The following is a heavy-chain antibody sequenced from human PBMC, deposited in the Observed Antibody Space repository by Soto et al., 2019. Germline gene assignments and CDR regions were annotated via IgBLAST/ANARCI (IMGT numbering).Heavy chain of an antibody. D-gene: IGHD2-2*01. CDR1: GFTFSSYS. CDR2: ISSSSSTI. CDR3: ARGRVPAATTWFDP. V-gene: IGHV3-48*01. Sequence: HPGGSIRLSCAASGFTFSSYSMNWVRQAPGKGLEWVSYISSSSSTIYYADSVKGRFTISRDNAKNSLYLQMNSLRAEDTAVYYCARGRVPAATTWFDPWGQGTLVTVSS. J-gene: IGHJ5*02.